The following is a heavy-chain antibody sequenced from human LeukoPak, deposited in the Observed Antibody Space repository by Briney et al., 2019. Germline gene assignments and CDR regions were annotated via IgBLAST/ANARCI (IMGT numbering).Heavy chain of an antibody. CDR1: GYTLTELS. V-gene: IGHV1-24*01. CDR2: FDPEDGET. CDR3: ATFTPYSGYQGGSYYFDY. D-gene: IGHD5-12*01. J-gene: IGHJ4*02. Sequence: AAVKVSYKVSGYTLTELSMHWVRQAPGKGREWMGGFDPEDGETIYAQKFQGRVTMTEDTSTDTAYMELSSLRSEDTAVYYCATFTPYSGYQGGSYYFDYWGQGTLVTVSS.